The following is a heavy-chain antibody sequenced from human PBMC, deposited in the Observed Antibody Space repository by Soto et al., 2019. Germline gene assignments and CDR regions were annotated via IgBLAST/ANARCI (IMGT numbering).Heavy chain of an antibody. V-gene: IGHV3-33*01. CDR3: ARDPPPTPYYYYMDV. J-gene: IGHJ6*03. Sequence: ESGGGVVQPGRSLRLSCAASGFTFSSYGMHWVRQAPGKGLEWVAVIWYDGSNKYYADSVKGRFTISRDNSKNTLYLQMNSLRAEDTAVYYCARDPPPTPYYYYMDVWGKGTTVTVSS. CDR1: GFTFSSYG. CDR2: IWYDGSNK.